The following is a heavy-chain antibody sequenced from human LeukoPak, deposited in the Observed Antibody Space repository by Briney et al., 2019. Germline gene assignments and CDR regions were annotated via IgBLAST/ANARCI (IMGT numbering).Heavy chain of an antibody. D-gene: IGHD6-19*01. CDR1: GFTFSSYA. V-gene: IGHV3-23*01. J-gene: IGHJ4*02. Sequence: GGSLRLSCAASGFTFSSYAMIWVRQAPGKGLERVSGISGSGNSPNYADSVTGRFTISRDNSKNTLYLQMNSLRAEDTAVYYCAKDLRYTGGWRQIDYWGQGTLVTVPS. CDR3: AKDLRYTGGWRQIDY. CDR2: ISGSGNSP.